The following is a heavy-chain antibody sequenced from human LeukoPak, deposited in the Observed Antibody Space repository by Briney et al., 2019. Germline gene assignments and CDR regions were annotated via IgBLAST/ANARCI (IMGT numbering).Heavy chain of an antibody. CDR1: GFTFSSYW. Sequence: PGGSLRLSCAASGFTFSSYWMSWVRQAPGKGLEWVANIKQDGSEKYYVDSMKGRFTISRDNAKNSLYLQMNSLRAEDTAVYYCARAPKAVNNWFDPWGQGTLVTVSS. CDR3: ARAPKAVNNWFDP. V-gene: IGHV3-7*03. J-gene: IGHJ5*02. CDR2: IKQDGSEK. D-gene: IGHD3-22*01.